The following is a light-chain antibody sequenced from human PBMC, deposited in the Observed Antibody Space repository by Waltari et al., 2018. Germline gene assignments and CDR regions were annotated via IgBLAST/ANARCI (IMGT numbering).Light chain of an antibody. CDR2: DAS. J-gene: IGKJ1*01. CDR3: QQRSDWPCT. CDR1: QSVTSQ. V-gene: IGKV3-11*01. Sequence: EIVLTQSPVTLSLSPGDRATLPCRASQSVTSQLAWYQQKPGQAPRLLIYDASDRATGIPGRFSGSGSGTDFTLTISSLEPEDFAVYYCQQRSDWPCTFGQGTRVEIK.